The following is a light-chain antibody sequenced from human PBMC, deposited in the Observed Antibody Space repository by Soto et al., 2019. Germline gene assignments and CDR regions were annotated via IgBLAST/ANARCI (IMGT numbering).Light chain of an antibody. CDR3: QQYNNWPPWT. Sequence: ILMTQSPATLSVSPGERATLSCRASQSVSNNLAWYQQKPGQAPRLLSYDASTRATGIPARFSGSGSGTEFTLTISGLQSEDFAVYYCQQYNNWPPWTFDQGTKVEIK. J-gene: IGKJ1*01. CDR1: QSVSNN. V-gene: IGKV3-15*01. CDR2: DAS.